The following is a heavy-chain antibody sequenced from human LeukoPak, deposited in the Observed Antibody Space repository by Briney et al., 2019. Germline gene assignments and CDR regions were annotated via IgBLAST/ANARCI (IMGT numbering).Heavy chain of an antibody. J-gene: IGHJ4*02. D-gene: IGHD5-12*01. Sequence: GGSLRLSCAASGFTFSSYAMHWVRQAPGKGLEWVAVISYDGSNKYYADPVKGRFTISRDNSKNTLYLQMNSLRAEDTAVYYCARDSPGYGGTVFDYWGQGTLVTVSS. CDR3: ARDSPGYGGTVFDY. V-gene: IGHV3-30-3*01. CDR2: ISYDGSNK. CDR1: GFTFSSYA.